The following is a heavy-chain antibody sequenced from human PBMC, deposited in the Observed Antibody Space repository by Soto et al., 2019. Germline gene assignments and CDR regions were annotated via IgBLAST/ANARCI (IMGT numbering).Heavy chain of an antibody. CDR2: INPNSGNT. CDR3: ARVSMGSSSEDFQH. CDR1: GYTFTGYY. Sequence: QVQLVQSGAEVKKPGASVKVSCKASGYTFTGYYMHWVRQAPGQGLEWMGWINPNSGNTGYAQKFQGRVTMTRNTSISTAYMELSSLRSEDTAVYYCARVSMGSSSEDFQHWGQGTLVTVSS. J-gene: IGHJ1*01. D-gene: IGHD6-6*01. V-gene: IGHV1-8*02.